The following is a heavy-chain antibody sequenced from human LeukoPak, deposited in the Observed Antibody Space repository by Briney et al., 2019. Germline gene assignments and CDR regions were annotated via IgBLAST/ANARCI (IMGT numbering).Heavy chain of an antibody. CDR2: IYYSGST. Sequence: SETLFLTCTVSGGSISSYYWSWIRQPPGKGLEWIGYIYYSGSTNYNPSLKSRVTISVDTSKNQFSLKLSSVTAADTAVYYCARHGGFTFYSSGWWGAATWFDPWGQGTLVTVSS. V-gene: IGHV4-59*08. J-gene: IGHJ5*02. D-gene: IGHD6-19*01. CDR1: GGSISSYY. CDR3: ARHGGFTFYSSGWWGAATWFDP.